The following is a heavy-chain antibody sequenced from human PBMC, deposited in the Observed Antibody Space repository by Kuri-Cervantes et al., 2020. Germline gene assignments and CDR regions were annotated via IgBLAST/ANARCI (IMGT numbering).Heavy chain of an antibody. CDR1: GYSFTSYW. CDR2: IYPGDSDT. CDR3: ARAGIAVAGKVAWFDP. J-gene: IGHJ5*02. Sequence: KVSCKGSGYSFTSYWIGWVRQMPGKGLEWMGIIYPGDSDTRYSPSFQGQVTISADKSISTAYLQWSSLKASDTAMYYCARAGIAVAGKVAWFDPWGQGTRVT. D-gene: IGHD6-19*01. V-gene: IGHV5-51*01.